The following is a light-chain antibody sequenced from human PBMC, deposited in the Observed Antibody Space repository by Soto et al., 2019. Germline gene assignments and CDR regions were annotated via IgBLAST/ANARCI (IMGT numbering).Light chain of an antibody. J-gene: IGKJ5*01. CDR2: GAS. CDR3: QQRSSWPIT. V-gene: IGKV3D-20*02. Sequence: EIVLTQFPGTLSLSPGERATLSCRASQSVSNNYLAWYQQKPGQAPRLLIYGASNRATGIPDRFSGSGSGTDFTLTISSLEPEDFAVYYCQQRSSWPITFGQGTRLEIK. CDR1: QSVSNNY.